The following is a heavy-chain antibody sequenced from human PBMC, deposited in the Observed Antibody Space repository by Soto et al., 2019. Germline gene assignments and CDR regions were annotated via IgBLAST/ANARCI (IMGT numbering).Heavy chain of an antibody. J-gene: IGHJ4*02. D-gene: IGHD3-22*01. CDR2: INAGNGNT. Sequence: QVQLVQSGAEEKKPGASVKVSCKASGYTFTSYAMHWVRQPPGQRREWMGWINAGNGNTKYSQKFQGRVTITMDTSASTAYMELSSLRSEDTAVYYCARSSGYYLIDDCWGQGTLVTVSS. CDR1: GYTFTSYA. CDR3: ARSSGYYLIDDC. V-gene: IGHV1-3*05.